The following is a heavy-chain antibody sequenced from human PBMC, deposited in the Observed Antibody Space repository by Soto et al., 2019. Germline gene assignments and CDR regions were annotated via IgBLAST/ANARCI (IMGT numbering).Heavy chain of an antibody. D-gene: IGHD3-22*01. V-gene: IGHV3-30-3*01. CDR3: ARAPPLLSLDYYDSSGTYDY. Sequence: GGSLRLSCAASGFTFSSYAMSWVRQAPGKGLEWVAVISYNGSNKYYADSVKGRFTISRDNSKNTLYLQMNSLRAEDTAVYYCARAPPLLSLDYYDSSGTYDYWGQGTLVTVSS. CDR2: ISYNGSNK. J-gene: IGHJ4*02. CDR1: GFTFSSYA.